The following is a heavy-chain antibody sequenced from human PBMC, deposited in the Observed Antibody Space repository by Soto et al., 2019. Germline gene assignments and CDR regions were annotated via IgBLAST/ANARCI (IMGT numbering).Heavy chain of an antibody. CDR2: IWYDGSNK. Sequence: QVQLVESGGGVVQPGRSLRLSCAASGFTFSSYGMHWVRQAPGKGLEWVAVIWYDGSNKYYADSVKGRFTISRDNSKNTLYLQMNSLRAEDTAVYYCAVDYGDYPTPGYFDYWGQGTLVTVSS. CDR3: AVDYGDYPTPGYFDY. CDR1: GFTFSSYG. J-gene: IGHJ4*02. D-gene: IGHD4-17*01. V-gene: IGHV3-33*01.